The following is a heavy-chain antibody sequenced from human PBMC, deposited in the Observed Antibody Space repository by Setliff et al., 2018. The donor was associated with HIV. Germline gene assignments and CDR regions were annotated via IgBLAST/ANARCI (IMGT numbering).Heavy chain of an antibody. Sequence: SQTLSLTCAISGDSVSSNSAAWNWIRQSPSRGLEWLGRTYYKSKWYNDYAVSVKSRITINPDTSKNQFSLQLSSVTPEDTAVYYCASGAVATTCHYYYYYMDVWVKGTTVTVSS. CDR1: GDSVSSNSAA. V-gene: IGHV6-1*01. CDR2: TYYKSKWYN. D-gene: IGHD5-12*01. CDR3: ASGAVATTCHYYYYYMDV. J-gene: IGHJ6*03.